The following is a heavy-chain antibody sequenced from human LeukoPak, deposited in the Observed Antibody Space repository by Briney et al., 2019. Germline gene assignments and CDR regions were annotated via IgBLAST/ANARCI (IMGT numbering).Heavy chain of an antibody. CDR1: GGSFSGYY. J-gene: IGHJ3*02. CDR2: INHSGST. D-gene: IGHD6-13*01. CDR3: ARGGRNSSSWSDAFDI. Sequence: SETLSLTRAVYGGSFSGYYWSWIRQPPGKGLEWIGEINHSGSTNYNPSLKSRVTISVDTSKNQFSLKLSSVTAADTAVYYCARGGRNSSSWSDAFDIWGQGTMVTVSS. V-gene: IGHV4-34*01.